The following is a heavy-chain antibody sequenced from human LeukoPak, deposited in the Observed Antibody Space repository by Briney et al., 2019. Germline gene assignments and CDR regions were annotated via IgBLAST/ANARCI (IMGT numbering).Heavy chain of an antibody. CDR3: ARQKAPPYYSSGYYYYYMDV. CDR2: IYPGDSDT. Sequence: GESLKISCXGSGYSFTSYWIGWVRQMPGKGLEWMGIIYPGDSDTRYSPSFQGQVTISADKSISTAYLQWSSLKASDTAMYYCARQKAPPYYSSGYYYYYMDVWGKGTTVTVSS. D-gene: IGHD3-22*01. V-gene: IGHV5-51*01. CDR1: GYSFTSYW. J-gene: IGHJ6*03.